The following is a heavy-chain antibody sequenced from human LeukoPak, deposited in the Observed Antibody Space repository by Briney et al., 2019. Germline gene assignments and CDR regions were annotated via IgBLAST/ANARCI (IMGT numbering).Heavy chain of an antibody. Sequence: PSETLSLTCTVSGGSISSSSYYWGWIRQPPGKGLEWIGSIYYSGSTYYNPSLKSRVTISVDTSKNQFSLKLSSVTAADTAVYYCARDSGPYRGGDCYSGLDYWGQGTLVTVSS. CDR2: IYYSGST. D-gene: IGHD2-21*02. CDR1: GGSISSSSYY. CDR3: ARDSGPYRGGDCYSGLDY. J-gene: IGHJ4*02. V-gene: IGHV4-39*07.